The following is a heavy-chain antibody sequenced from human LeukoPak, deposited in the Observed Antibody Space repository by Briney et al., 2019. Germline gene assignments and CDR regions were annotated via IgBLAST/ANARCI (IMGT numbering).Heavy chain of an antibody. CDR3: ARGLAVAGYDY. J-gene: IGHJ4*02. V-gene: IGHV4-59*01. Sequence: SETLSLTCTVSGVSISTYYWTWIRQPPGKGLEWIGNIDYSGNTKYNPSLNSRVTISVDTSKNQFSLKLSSVTAADTAVYYCARGLAVAGYDYWGQGTLVTVSS. D-gene: IGHD6-19*01. CDR2: IDYSGNT. CDR1: GVSISTYY.